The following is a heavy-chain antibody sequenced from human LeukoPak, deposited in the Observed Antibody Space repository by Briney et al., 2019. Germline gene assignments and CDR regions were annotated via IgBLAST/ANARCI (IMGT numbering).Heavy chain of an antibody. J-gene: IGHJ4*02. Sequence: LETLSLTCTVSGGSISSYYWSWIRQPPGKGLEWIGYIYYSGSTNYNPSLKSRVTISVDTSKNQFSLKLSSVTAADTAVYYCARDSVTAKYFDYWGQGTLVTVSS. CDR2: IYYSGST. CDR3: ARDSVTAKYFDY. V-gene: IGHV4-59*01. CDR1: GGSISSYY. D-gene: IGHD2-21*02.